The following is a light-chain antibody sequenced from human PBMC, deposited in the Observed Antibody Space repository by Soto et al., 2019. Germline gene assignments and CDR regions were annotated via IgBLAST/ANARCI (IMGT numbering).Light chain of an antibody. J-gene: IGKJ4*01. CDR2: GAF. V-gene: IGKV1-39*01. CDR3: QQTHSSPLT. Sequence: DIQMTQSPSSLSASVGDRVTIPCRASQNIVSRYLSWYQQRPGRAPNLLISGAFNLQSGVPSRFSGSGSGTDVTLTISSVQPEDFATYFCQQTHSSPLTFGGGTKVEIK. CDR1: QNIVSRY.